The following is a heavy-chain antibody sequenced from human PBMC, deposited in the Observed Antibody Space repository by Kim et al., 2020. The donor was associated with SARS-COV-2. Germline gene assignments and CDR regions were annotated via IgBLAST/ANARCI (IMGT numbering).Heavy chain of an antibody. Sequence: EKGRFTISRDNAKNSLFLQMSSLRADDTAVYYCVRAGHYDSSGYLRDFDYWGQGTMVTVSS. J-gene: IGHJ4*02. V-gene: IGHV3-11*06. CDR3: VRAGHYDSSGYLRDFDY. D-gene: IGHD3-22*01.